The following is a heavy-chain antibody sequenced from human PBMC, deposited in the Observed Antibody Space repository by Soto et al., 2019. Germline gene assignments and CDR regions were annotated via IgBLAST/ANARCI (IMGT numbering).Heavy chain of an antibody. Sequence: GGSLRLSCAASGFTFSSYAMHWVRQAPGKGLEWVSGISWDSGSIIYADSVKGRFIISRDNAKNSLYLQMNSLRAEDTALYYCERFMLGNILLTFNKVYYYVRDVWGQGTT. CDR1: GFTFSSYA. J-gene: IGHJ6*02. V-gene: IGHV3-9*01. D-gene: IGHD3-9*01. CDR3: ERFMLGNILLTFNKVYYYVRDV. CDR2: ISWDSGSI.